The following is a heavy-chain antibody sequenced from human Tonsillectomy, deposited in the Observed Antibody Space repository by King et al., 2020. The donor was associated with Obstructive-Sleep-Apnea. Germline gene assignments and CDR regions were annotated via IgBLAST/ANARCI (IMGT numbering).Heavy chain of an antibody. CDR1: GFIFSNFG. Sequence: VQLVESGGGVVQPGGSLRLSCASSGFIFSNFGMHWVRQAPGKGLEWVAVIWRDATNKYYADSVRGRFTIDRDNARNTLYLQMNSLRVEDTAIYYCAKAPSVVVAGSFDNWGQGTLVTVSS. CDR3: AKAPSVVVAGSFDN. V-gene: IGHV3-33*06. J-gene: IGHJ4*02. D-gene: IGHD6-19*01. CDR2: IWRDATNK.